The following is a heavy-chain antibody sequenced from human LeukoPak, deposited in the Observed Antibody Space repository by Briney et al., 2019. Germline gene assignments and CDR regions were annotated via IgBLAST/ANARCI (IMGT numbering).Heavy chain of an antibody. CDR1: GGTFSSYA. CDR2: IIPIFGTA. V-gene: IGHV1-69*06. D-gene: IGHD6-13*01. J-gene: IGHJ4*02. CDR3: ARVIAAAGGGDYFDY. Sequence: EASVKLSCKASGGTFSSYAISWVRQAPGQGLEWMGGIIPIFGTANYAQKFQGRVTITADKSTSTAYMELSSLRSEDTAVYYCARVIAAAGGGDYFDYWGQGTLVTVSS.